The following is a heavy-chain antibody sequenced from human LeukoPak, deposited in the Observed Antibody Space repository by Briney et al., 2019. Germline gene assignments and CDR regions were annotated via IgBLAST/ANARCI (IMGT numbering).Heavy chain of an antibody. CDR3: TRSPDIDILTGYSRYYFDY. D-gene: IGHD3-9*01. J-gene: IGHJ4*02. Sequence: GASLKISCQGAGYSFTSYWIGWVRQMPGKGLEWRGVIYPGDSHTRYSPSFQGQGTISADKSISPAYLQWNSLKASDTAIYYCTRSPDIDILTGYSRYYFDYWGQGTLVTVSS. V-gene: IGHV5-51*01. CDR1: GYSFTSYW. CDR2: IYPGDSHT.